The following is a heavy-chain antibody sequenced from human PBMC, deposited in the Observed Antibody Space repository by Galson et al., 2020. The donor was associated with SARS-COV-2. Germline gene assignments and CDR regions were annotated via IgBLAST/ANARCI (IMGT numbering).Heavy chain of an antibody. CDR1: GYIFTNYY. V-gene: IGHV1-46*01. Sequence: ASVKVSCKASGYIFTNYYIHWVRQAPGQGLEWMGIINPSSGGTNYAQNLQGRLTVTTDTSTSTVYMELSRLRSEDTALYYCARDRITFGGAMPGHWGQGTLVSGAS. CDR3: ARDRITFGGAMPGH. J-gene: IGHJ1*01. D-gene: IGHD3-16*01. CDR2: INPSSGGT.